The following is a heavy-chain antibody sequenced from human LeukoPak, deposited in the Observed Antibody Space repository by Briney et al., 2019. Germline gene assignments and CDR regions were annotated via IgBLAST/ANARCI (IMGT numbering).Heavy chain of an antibody. J-gene: IGHJ4*02. D-gene: IGHD3-10*01. CDR2: INHSGST. CDR1: GFTFSSYA. V-gene: IGHV4-34*01. Sequence: GSLRLSCAASGFTFSSYAMSWARQAPGKGLEWIGEINHSGSTNYNPSLKSRVTISVDTSKNQFSLKLSSVTAADTAVYYCARGIRYYYGSGSYFDYWGQGTLVTVSS. CDR3: ARGIRYYYGSGSYFDY.